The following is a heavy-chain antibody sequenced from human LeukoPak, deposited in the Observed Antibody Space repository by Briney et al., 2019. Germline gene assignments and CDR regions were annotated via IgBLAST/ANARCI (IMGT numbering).Heavy chain of an antibody. D-gene: IGHD3-22*01. V-gene: IGHV3-66*01. CDR2: IYSGGST. J-gene: IGHJ4*02. Sequence: GGSLRLSCAASGFTVSSNYMSWVRQAPGKGLEWVSVIYSGGSTYYADSVKGRFTISRDNSKNTLYLQMNSLRAEDTAVYCCARDRNYDSSGYQDYWGQGTLVTVSS. CDR1: GFTVSSNY. CDR3: ARDRNYDSSGYQDY.